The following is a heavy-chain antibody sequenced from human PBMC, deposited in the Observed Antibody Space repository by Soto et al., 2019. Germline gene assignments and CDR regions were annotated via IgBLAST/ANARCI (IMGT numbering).Heavy chain of an antibody. Sequence: EVQLVESGGGLVQPGRSLRLSCAASGFTFDDYAMHWVRQAPGKGLEWVSGISWNSGSIGYADSVKGRFTISRDNAKNSLYLQMNSLRAEDTALYYCAKVISQGGSTDYYYYMDVWGKGTTVTVSS. CDR3: AKVISQGGSTDYYYYMDV. J-gene: IGHJ6*03. CDR2: ISWNSGSI. CDR1: GFTFDDYA. V-gene: IGHV3-9*01. D-gene: IGHD3-16*01.